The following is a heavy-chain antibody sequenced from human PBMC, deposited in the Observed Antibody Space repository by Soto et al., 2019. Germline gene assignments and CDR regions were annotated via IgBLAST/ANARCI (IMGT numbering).Heavy chain of an antibody. Sequence: QVQLVQSGAEVKKPGASVKVSCKASGYTFTGYYMHWVRQAPGQGLEWMGWINPNSGGTNYAQKFQGWVTMTRDTSISTAYMELSRLRSDDTAVYYCARDGGIKSACSSTSCYNLSSRYYYYMDVWGKGTTVTVSS. CDR3: ARDGGIKSACSSTSCYNLSSRYYYYMDV. CDR2: INPNSGGT. J-gene: IGHJ6*03. D-gene: IGHD2-2*02. V-gene: IGHV1-2*04. CDR1: GYTFTGYY.